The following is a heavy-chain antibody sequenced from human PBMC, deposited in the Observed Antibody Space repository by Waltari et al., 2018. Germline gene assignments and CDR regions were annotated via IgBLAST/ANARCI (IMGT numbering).Heavy chain of an antibody. V-gene: IGHV4-34*01. J-gene: IGHJ6*03. CDR3: ARGWLQVAPPYYYYMDV. D-gene: IGHD6-19*01. CDR2: INHNASP. CDR1: GGSFGGYS. Sequence: QVQLLRWGAGLLKPSETLSLTCAVYGGSFGGYSWSWLRQLPGKGLEWLGEINHNASPDYNPSLKSRATISIETSKNQFSLKLDSVTAADTGVYYCARGWLQVAPPYYYYMDVWDRGTAVTVSS.